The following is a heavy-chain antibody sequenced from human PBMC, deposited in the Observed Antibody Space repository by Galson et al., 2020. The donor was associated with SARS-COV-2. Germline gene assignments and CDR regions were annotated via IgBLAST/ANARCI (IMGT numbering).Heavy chain of an antibody. V-gene: IGHV4-39*07. CDR3: ARDPYYYDIGGYYLITPPDY. CDR2: IYYSGST. CDR1: GGSMRSNNYY. Sequence: ASETLSLTCTVSGGSMRSNNYYWGWVRQPPGKGLEWIGSIYYSGSTYYNPSLKSRVTISIDMSKNQISLNLVSVTAADTAVYYCARDPYYYDIGGYYLITPPDYWGQGTLVTVSS. D-gene: IGHD3-22*01. J-gene: IGHJ4*02.